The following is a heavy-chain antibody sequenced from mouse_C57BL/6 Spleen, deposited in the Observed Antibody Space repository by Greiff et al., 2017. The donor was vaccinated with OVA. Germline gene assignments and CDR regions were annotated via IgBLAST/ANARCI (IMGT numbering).Heavy chain of an antibody. D-gene: IGHD1-1*01. J-gene: IGHJ3*01. CDR3: ARWHYGSSSFAY. Sequence: EVKLVESGPELVKPGASVKMSCKASGYTFTDYNMHWVKQSHGKSLEWIGYINPNNGGTSYNQKFKGKATLTVNKSSSTAYMELRSLTSEDSAVYYCARWHYGSSSFAYWGQGTLVTVSA. V-gene: IGHV1-22*01. CDR2: INPNNGGT. CDR1: GYTFTDYN.